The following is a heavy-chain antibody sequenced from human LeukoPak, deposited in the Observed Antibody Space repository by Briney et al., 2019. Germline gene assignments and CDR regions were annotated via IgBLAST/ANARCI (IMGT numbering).Heavy chain of an antibody. CDR3: ARSATGFRQDY. D-gene: IGHD3-9*01. J-gene: IGHJ4*02. V-gene: IGHV4-59*08. CDR2: IYYSGST. CDR1: GASISSYY. Sequence: PSETLSLTCTVSGASISSYYWSWIRQPPGKGLEWIGYIYYSGSTNYNPSLRRRVTISVDTSKNQFSLKLSSVTAADTAVYYCARSATGFRQDYWGQGTLVTVSS.